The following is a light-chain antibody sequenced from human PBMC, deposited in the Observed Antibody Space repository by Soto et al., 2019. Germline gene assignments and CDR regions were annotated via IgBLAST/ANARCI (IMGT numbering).Light chain of an antibody. CDR2: EVS. CDR1: SSDVGGYDY. V-gene: IGLV2-14*01. CDR3: SSYSISNAYL. J-gene: IGLJ1*01. Sequence: QSALTQPASVSGSPGQSITISCTGTSSDVGGYDYFSCYQLHPGKAPKLMVFEVSNRPSGVSYRFSGSKSGNTASLTISGLQDEDEADYFGSSYSISNAYLFGPGTKLNVL.